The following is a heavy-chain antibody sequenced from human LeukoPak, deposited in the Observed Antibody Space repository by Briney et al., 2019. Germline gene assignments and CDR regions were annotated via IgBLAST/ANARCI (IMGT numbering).Heavy chain of an antibody. D-gene: IGHD6-13*01. CDR2: MNPNSGNT. Sequence: ASVKVSCKASGYTFTSYDINWVRQATGQGLEWMGWMNPNSGNTGYAQKFQGRVTITRNTSISTAYMELSRLRSDDTAVYYCARVTAAVGMFDYWGQGTLVTVSS. V-gene: IGHV1-8*03. J-gene: IGHJ4*02. CDR1: GYTFTSYD. CDR3: ARVTAAVGMFDY.